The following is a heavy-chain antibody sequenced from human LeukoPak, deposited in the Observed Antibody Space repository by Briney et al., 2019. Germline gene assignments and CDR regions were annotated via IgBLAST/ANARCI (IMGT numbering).Heavy chain of an antibody. CDR1: GYTLTELS. CDR2: FDPEDGET. D-gene: IGHD2-15*01. J-gene: IGHJ4*02. CDR3: ARDFGIGSGPAGFDY. Sequence: SVKVSCKVSGYTLTELSMHWVRQAPGKGLEWMGGFDPEDGETIYAQELQGRVTMTTDTSTSTAYMELRSLRSDDTAVYYCARDFGIGSGPAGFDYWGQGTLVTVSS. V-gene: IGHV1-24*01.